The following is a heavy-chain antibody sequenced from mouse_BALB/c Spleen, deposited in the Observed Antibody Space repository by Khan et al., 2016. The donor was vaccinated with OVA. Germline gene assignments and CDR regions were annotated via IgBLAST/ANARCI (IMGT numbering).Heavy chain of an antibody. CDR2: ISSGSSTI. D-gene: IGHD2-1*01. J-gene: IGHJ2*01. CDR1: GFTFSSFG. V-gene: IGHV5-17*02. CDR3: AGSRGNYPDY. Sequence: EVELVESGGGLVQPGGSRKLSCAASGFTFSSFGMHWVRQAPEKGLEWVAYISSGSSTIYYADTVKGRFTISRDNPKNTLFLQMTSLRSEDTAMYYCAGSRGNYPDYWGQGTTLTVSS.